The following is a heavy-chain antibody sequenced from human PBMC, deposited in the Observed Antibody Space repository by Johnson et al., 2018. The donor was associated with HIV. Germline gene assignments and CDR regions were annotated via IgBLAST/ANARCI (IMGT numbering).Heavy chain of an antibody. CDR2: IKRKTDGGTT. CDR3: TTGVDYYDSRVAAFDI. Sequence: VQLVESGGGLVKPGGSLRLSCAASGLTFTNAWMNWVRQAPGKGLEWAGRIKRKTDGGTTDYAAPVKGRFTISRDDSKNTLYLQMNSLKTEDSAVYYCTTGVDYYDSRVAAFDIWGQGTMVTVSS. J-gene: IGHJ3*02. CDR1: GLTFTNAW. D-gene: IGHD3-22*01. V-gene: IGHV3-15*01.